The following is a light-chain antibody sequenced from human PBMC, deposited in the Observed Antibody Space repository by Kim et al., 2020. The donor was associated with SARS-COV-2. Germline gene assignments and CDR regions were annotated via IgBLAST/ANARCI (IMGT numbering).Light chain of an antibody. CDR2: GAS. V-gene: IGKV1-39*01. Sequence: DIQMTQSPSSLSASVGDRVTITCRASQSISNYLNWYQQKPGKAPNLLIYGASGLESGVPSRFSGSGSGTDFTLTINSLQPEDFATYYCQQSYSIPLTFGGGTKVDIK. CDR3: QQSYSIPLT. J-gene: IGKJ4*01. CDR1: QSISNY.